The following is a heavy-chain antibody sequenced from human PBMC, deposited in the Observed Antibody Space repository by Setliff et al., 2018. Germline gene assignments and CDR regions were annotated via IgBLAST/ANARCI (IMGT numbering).Heavy chain of an antibody. CDR2: IMPIFGKV. CDR3: AREEGRGEVYFDY. Sequence: SVKVSCKTSGGTFRSHDISWVRQAPGQVLEWMGGIMPIFGKVKYAQKFQGRVTITADESTSTAYMELSSLRSEDTSVYFCAREEGRGEVYFDYWGQGTLVTVSS. CDR1: GGTFRSHD. V-gene: IGHV1-69*13. J-gene: IGHJ4*02. D-gene: IGHD2-15*01.